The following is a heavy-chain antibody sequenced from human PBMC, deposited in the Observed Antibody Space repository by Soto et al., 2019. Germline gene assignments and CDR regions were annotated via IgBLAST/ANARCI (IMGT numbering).Heavy chain of an antibody. CDR2: ISWNSGSI. CDR1: GFTFDDYA. J-gene: IGHJ4*02. CDR3: AKDMGCYDSSGRTFDY. V-gene: IGHV3-9*01. Sequence: GGSLRLSCAASGFTFDDYAMHWVRQAPGKGLEWVSGISWNSGSIGYADSVKGRFTISRDNAKNSLYLQMNSLRAEDTALYYCAKDMGCYDSSGRTFDYWGQGTLVTVSS. D-gene: IGHD3-22*01.